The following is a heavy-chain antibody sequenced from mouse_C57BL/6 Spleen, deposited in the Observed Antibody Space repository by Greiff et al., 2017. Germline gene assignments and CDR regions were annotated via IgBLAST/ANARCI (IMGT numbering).Heavy chain of an antibody. CDR1: GYTFTSYW. D-gene: IGHD2-5*01. CDR3: ARKGAYSNLAWFAY. CDR2: IYPGSGST. V-gene: IGHV1-55*01. Sequence: VQLQQPGAELVKPGASVKMSCKASGYTFTSYWITWVKQRPGQGLEWIGDIYPGSGSTNYNEKFKSKATLTVDTSSSTAYMQLSSLTSEDSAVYYCARKGAYSNLAWFAYWGQGTLVTVSA. J-gene: IGHJ3*01.